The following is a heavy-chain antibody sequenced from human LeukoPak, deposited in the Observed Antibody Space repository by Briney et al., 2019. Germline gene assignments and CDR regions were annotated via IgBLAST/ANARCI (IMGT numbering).Heavy chain of an antibody. Sequence: PGRSLRLSCAASGFTFSHYGMHWVRQSPGKGLDWVALIWSDGSSEYYADSVKGRFTISRDNSKNTLYLQMNSLRAEDTAVYYCAKDHPIYCSSTSCYKFDYWGQGTLVTVSS. CDR3: AKDHPIYCSSTSCYKFDY. D-gene: IGHD2-2*02. V-gene: IGHV3-33*06. CDR2: IWSDGSSE. J-gene: IGHJ4*02. CDR1: GFTFSHYG.